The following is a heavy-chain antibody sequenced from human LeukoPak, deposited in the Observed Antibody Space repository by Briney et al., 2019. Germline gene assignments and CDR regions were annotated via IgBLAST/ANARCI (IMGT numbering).Heavy chain of an antibody. Sequence: GGSLRLPCAASGFTFSSYWMSWVRQAPGKGLEWVANIKQDGSEKYYVDSVKGRFTISRDNAKNSLYLQMNSLRAEDTAVYYCARIAPYYYDSSGSYYFDYWGQGTLVTVSS. V-gene: IGHV3-7*03. CDR3: ARIAPYYYDSSGSYYFDY. CDR1: GFTFSSYW. D-gene: IGHD3-22*01. CDR2: IKQDGSEK. J-gene: IGHJ4*02.